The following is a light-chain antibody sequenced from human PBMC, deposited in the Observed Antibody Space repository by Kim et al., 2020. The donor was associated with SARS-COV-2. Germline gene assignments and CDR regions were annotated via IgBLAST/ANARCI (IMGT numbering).Light chain of an antibody. CDR3: QQYGSSPYT. V-gene: IGKV3-20*01. J-gene: IGKJ2*01. CDR2: GAS. Sequence: LAPRERGTLRYRASQSVSSSCLAWYQQKPGQAPRLLIYGASSRATGIPDRFSGSGSGTDFTLTISRLEPEDFAVYYCQQYGSSPYTFGQGTKLEI. CDR1: QSVSSSC.